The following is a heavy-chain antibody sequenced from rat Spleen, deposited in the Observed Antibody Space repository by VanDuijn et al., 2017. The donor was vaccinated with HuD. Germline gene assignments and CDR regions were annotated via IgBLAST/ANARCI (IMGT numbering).Heavy chain of an antibody. CDR2: ITNTGGST. V-gene: IGHV5-31*01. J-gene: IGHJ2*01. CDR1: GFTFTNYW. Sequence: EVQLVESGGGLVQPGRSLKLSCVTSGFTFTNYWMTWIRQAPGKGLEWVASITNTGGSTYYPDSVKGRFTISRDNAKNTLYLQMNSLRSEDTASYYCSRDDYYSAVFDYWGQGVMVTVSS. CDR3: SRDDYYSAVFDY. D-gene: IGHD1-1*01.